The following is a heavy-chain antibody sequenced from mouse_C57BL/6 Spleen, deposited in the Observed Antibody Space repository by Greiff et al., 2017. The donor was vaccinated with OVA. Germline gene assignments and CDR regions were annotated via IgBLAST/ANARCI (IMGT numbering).Heavy chain of an antibody. V-gene: IGHV5-6*02. D-gene: IGHD2-4*01. Sequence: DVKLVESGGDLVKPGGSLKLSCAASGFTFSSYGMSWVRQTPDKRLEWVATISSGGSYTYYPDSVKGRFTISRDNAKNTLYLQMSSLKSEDTAMYYCASHYDYDGAWFAYWGQGTLVTVSA. CDR2: ISSGGSYT. J-gene: IGHJ3*01. CDR1: GFTFSSYG. CDR3: ASHYDYDGAWFAY.